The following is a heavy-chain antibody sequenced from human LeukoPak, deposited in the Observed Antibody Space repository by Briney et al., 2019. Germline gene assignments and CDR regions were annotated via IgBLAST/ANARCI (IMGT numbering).Heavy chain of an antibody. CDR1: GGSFSGYY. V-gene: IGHV4-34*01. J-gene: IGHJ4*02. D-gene: IGHD2-2*01. Sequence: SETLSLTCAVYGGSFSGYYWSWIRQPPGKGLEWIGEINHSGSTNYNPSLKSRVTISVDTSKNQFSLKLSSVTAADTAMYYCARLHCTRTSCYFDYWDQGTLVTVSS. CDR2: INHSGST. CDR3: ARLHCTRTSCYFDY.